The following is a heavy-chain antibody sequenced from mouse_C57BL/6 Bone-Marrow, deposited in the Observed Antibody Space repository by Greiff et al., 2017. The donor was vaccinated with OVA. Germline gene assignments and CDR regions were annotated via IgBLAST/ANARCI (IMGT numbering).Heavy chain of an antibody. CDR3: ARDDYYWYFDI. V-gene: IGHV7-1*01. Sequence: DVKLVESGGGLVQSGRSLRLSCATSGFTFSDFYMEWVRQAPGKGLEWIAASRTKANEYTTVDIESVKGRFIVSRDASQSILYLQMNGLRAEDSAIYDCARDDYYWYFDIWGSGTAVAGTS. CDR2: SRTKANEYTT. J-gene: IGHJ1*01. CDR1: GFTFSDFY.